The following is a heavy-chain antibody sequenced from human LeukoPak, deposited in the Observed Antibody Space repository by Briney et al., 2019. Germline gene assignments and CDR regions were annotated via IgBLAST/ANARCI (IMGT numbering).Heavy chain of an antibody. V-gene: IGHV1-46*01. CDR2: INPSGGST. CDR1: GYTFTSYY. Sequence: ASVKVSCKASGYTFTSYYMHWVRQAPGQGLEWMGIINPSGGSTSYAQKFQGRVSITRDMSTSTVYMELSSLRSEDTAVYYCARVASSTRTFDYWGQGTLVTVSS. J-gene: IGHJ4*02. CDR3: ARVASSTRTFDY.